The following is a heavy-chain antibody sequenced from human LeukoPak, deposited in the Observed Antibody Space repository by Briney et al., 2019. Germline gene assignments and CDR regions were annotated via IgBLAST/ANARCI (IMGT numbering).Heavy chain of an antibody. CDR1: GYTFTSYD. V-gene: IGHV1-8*03. CDR3: ARARGYSGYHPIDY. CDR2: MNPNSGNT. D-gene: IGHD5-12*01. Sequence: ASVKVSCKASGYTFTSYDINWVRQATGQGLEWMGWMNPNSGNTGYAQKFQGRVTITRNTSISTAYMELSSLRSEDTAVYFCARARGYSGYHPIDYWGQGTLVTVSS. J-gene: IGHJ4*02.